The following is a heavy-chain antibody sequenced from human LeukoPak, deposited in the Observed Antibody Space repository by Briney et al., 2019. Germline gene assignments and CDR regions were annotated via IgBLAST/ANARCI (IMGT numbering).Heavy chain of an antibody. Sequence: SVKVSCKASGGTFSSYAISWVRQAPGQGLEWMGGIIPIFGTANYAQKFQSRVTITADESTSTAYMELSSLRSEDTAVYYCASAVYCSSTSCYLDYWGQGTLVTVSS. J-gene: IGHJ4*02. CDR1: GGTFSSYA. CDR2: IIPIFGTA. V-gene: IGHV1-69*13. CDR3: ASAVYCSSTSCYLDY. D-gene: IGHD2-2*01.